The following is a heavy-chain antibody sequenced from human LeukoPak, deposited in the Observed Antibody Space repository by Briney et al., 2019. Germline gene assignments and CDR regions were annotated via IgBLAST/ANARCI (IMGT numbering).Heavy chain of an antibody. Sequence: HTGGSLRLSCAASGFTFSSYAMTWVRQAPGKGLEWVSAISGSGGRTHYADSVKGRFTISRDNSKNTLYLQMNSLRGEDTAVYYCAKVARGESTDYWGQGTLVTVSS. V-gene: IGHV3-23*01. J-gene: IGHJ4*02. CDR3: AKVARGESTDY. CDR1: GFTFSSYA. D-gene: IGHD4-17*01. CDR2: ISGSGGRT.